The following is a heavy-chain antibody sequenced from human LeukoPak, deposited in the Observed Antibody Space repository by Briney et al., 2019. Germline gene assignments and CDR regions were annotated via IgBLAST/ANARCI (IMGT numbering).Heavy chain of an antibody. CDR3: ARFKKGALDI. CDR1: GFTVSSNY. J-gene: IGHJ3*02. CDR2: IKQDGSEK. V-gene: IGHV3-7*01. Sequence: PGGSLRLSCAASGFTVSSNYMSWVRQAPGKGLEWVANIKQDGSEKYYVDSVKGRFTISRDNAKNSLYLQMNSLRAEDTAVYYCARFKKGALDIWGQGTMVTVSS.